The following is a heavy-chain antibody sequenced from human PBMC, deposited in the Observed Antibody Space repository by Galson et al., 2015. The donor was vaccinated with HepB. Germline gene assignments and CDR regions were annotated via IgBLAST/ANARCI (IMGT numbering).Heavy chain of an antibody. D-gene: IGHD3-22*01. Sequence: QSGAEVTKPGESLKISCKASGYTFIRNGIHWVRQAPGQGLEWMGWISAYNGNTNYAQKLEGRLTMTTDTSTSTAYMELRSLRSDDTAVYYCARDGGTMTPTYWGQGTLVIVSS. V-gene: IGHV1-18*01. CDR3: ARDGGTMTPTY. CDR1: GYTFIRNG. J-gene: IGHJ4*02. CDR2: ISAYNGNT.